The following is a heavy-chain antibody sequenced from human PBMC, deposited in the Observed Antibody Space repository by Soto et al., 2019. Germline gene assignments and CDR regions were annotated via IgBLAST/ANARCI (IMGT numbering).Heavy chain of an antibody. V-gene: IGHV1-18*01. J-gene: IGHJ4*02. CDR3: ARDSVTTNDVYFDP. CDR1: GYTFTSYG. D-gene: IGHD4-17*01. Sequence: GASVKVSCKASGYTFTSYGISWARQAPGQGLEWMGWISDNNGITQYAQKLQGRVTMTTDTSTSTAYMELSGLRSDDTAVYYCARDSVTTNDVYFDPWGQGTLVTVSS. CDR2: ISDNNGIT.